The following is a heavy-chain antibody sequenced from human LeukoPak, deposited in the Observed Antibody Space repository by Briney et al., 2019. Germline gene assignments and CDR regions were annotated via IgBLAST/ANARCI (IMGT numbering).Heavy chain of an antibody. CDR2: ISGSGGST. V-gene: IGHV3-23*01. CDR1: GFTFSSYA. J-gene: IGHJ4*02. Sequence: GGSLRLSCAASGFTFSSYAMSWVRQAPGKGLEWVSAISGSGGSTYYADSVKGWFTISRDNSKNTLYLQMNSLRAEDTAVYYCAKLLAATWTFDYWGQGTLVTVSS. CDR3: AKLLAATWTFDY. D-gene: IGHD6-25*01.